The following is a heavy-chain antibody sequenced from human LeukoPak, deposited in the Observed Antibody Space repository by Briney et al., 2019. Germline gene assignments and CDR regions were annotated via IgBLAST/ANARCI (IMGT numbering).Heavy chain of an antibody. CDR2: IYSGGST. CDR1: GFTVSSNY. V-gene: IGHV3-53*01. J-gene: IGHJ4*02. CDR3: ARDPGKTTFDS. D-gene: IGHD1-14*01. Sequence: PGGSLRLSCAASGFTVSSNYMSWVRQAPGKGLEWVSVIYSGGSTYYADSVKGRFTISRDNSKNTLYLQMNSLRAEDTAVYYCARDPGKTTFDSWGQGTLLTVSS.